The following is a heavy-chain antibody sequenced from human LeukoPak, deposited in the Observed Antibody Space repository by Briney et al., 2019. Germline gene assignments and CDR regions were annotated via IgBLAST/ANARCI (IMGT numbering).Heavy chain of an antibody. D-gene: IGHD1-14*01. CDR2: IWYDGTNK. Sequence: GRSLRLSRAPAGFTFNNYGMHWVRQAPGKGLEWVALIWYDGTNKYYGDSVNGRFTIYRVNSKNSLYLQMTSLRATDTAVNYCAIVRFVEVSVATFDIRGEGTMVTVSS. CDR1: GFTFNNYG. J-gene: IGHJ3*02. CDR3: AIVRFVEVSVATFDI. V-gene: IGHV3-33*01.